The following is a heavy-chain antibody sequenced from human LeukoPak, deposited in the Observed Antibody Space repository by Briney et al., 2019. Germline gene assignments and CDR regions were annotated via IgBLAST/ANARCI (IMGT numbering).Heavy chain of an antibody. V-gene: IGHV3-21*01. CDR1: GFTFSSYS. Sequence: GGSLRLSCAASGFTFSSYSMNWVRQAPGKGLEWVSSISSSSSYIYYADSVKGRFTISRDNAKNPLYLQMNSLRAEDTAVYYCASSGDFWYYFDYWGQGTLVTVSS. CDR2: ISSSSSYI. CDR3: ASSGDFWYYFDY. D-gene: IGHD2-21*02. J-gene: IGHJ4*02.